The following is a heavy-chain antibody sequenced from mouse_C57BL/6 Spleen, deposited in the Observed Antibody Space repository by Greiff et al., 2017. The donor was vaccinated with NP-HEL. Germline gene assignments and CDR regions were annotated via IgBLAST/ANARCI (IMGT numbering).Heavy chain of an antibody. V-gene: IGHV1-64*01. CDR1: ATPLPTTW. D-gene: IGHD2-1*01. J-gene: IGHJ3*01. CDR2: IHPNSGST. Sequence: PGARRVKPGASGSLSAKPLATPLPTTWRHGWKRRPGQGLEWIGMIHPNSGSTNYNEKFKSKATLTVDKSSSTAYMQLSSLTSEDSAVYYCARSYGNLGWFAYWGQGTLVTVSA. CDR3: ARSYGNLGWFAY.